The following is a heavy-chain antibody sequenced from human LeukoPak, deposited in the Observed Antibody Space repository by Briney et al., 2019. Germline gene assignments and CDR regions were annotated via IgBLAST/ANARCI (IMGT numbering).Heavy chain of an antibody. Sequence: GGSLRLSCAASGFTFSSYSMNWVRQAPGKGLEWVSYISSSSSTIYYADSVKGRFTISRDNAKNSLYLQMNSLRPEDTALFYCVKGTTFDAFDMWGQGTMVTVSS. CDR3: VKGTTFDAFDM. CDR1: GFTFSSYS. CDR2: ISSSSSTI. D-gene: IGHD4-17*01. V-gene: IGHV3-48*01. J-gene: IGHJ3*02.